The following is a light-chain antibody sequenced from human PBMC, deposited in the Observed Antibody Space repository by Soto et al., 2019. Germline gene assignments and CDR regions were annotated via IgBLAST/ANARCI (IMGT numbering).Light chain of an antibody. V-gene: IGKV2-30*01. J-gene: IGKJ5*01. CDR2: EVS. Sequence: DVVMTQSPLSLPVTLGQPASISCRSSQSLVYSDGNTYLNLFQQRPGQSPRRLIYEVSNRDSGVPDRFSGSGSGTDFTLKISRVEAEDVGVYYCMQGTHWPPITFGQGTRLEIK. CDR3: MQGTHWPPIT. CDR1: QSLVYSDGNTY.